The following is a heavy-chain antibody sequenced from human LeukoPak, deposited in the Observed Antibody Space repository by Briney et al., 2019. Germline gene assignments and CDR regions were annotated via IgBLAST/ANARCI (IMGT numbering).Heavy chain of an antibody. CDR3: ARDLTLLRYFDWLLEGLDY. D-gene: IGHD3-9*01. J-gene: IGHJ4*02. CDR1: GFSFSSYW. V-gene: IGHV3-7*01. CDR2: IKQDGNEK. Sequence: PGGSLRLSCAASGFSFSSYWMSWVRQAPGKGLEWVANIKQDGNEKYYVDSVKGRFTISRDNAKNSLYLQMNSLRAEDTAVYYCARDLTLLRYFDWLLEGLDYWGQGTLVTVSS.